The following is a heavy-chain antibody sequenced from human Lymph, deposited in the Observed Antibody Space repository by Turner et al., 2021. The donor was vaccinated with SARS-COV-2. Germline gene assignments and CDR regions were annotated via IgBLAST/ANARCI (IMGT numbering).Heavy chain of an antibody. CDR2: TIPILRIA. Sequence: QVQLVQSGAEVKKPGSSVKVSCKASGGTFSSYAISWVRQAPGQGLEWMGGTIPILRIATYAQKFKGRVTITADKSTSTAYMELSSLRSEDTAVFYCARVVGGFGELGYYYYYGMDVWGQGTTVTVSS. CDR3: ARVVGGFGELGYYYYYGMDV. J-gene: IGHJ6*02. V-gene: IGHV1-69*10. CDR1: GGTFSSYA. D-gene: IGHD3-10*01.